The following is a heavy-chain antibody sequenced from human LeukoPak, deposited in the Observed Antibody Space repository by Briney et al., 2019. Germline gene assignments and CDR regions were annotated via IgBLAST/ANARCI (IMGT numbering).Heavy chain of an antibody. V-gene: IGHV4-34*01. Sequence: PSETLSLTCAVYGGSFSGYYWSRIRQPPGKGLEWIGEINHSGSTNYNPSLKSRVTISVDTSKNQFSLKLSSVTAADTAVYYCARSERITIFGVVISWYFDYWGQGTLVTVSS. J-gene: IGHJ4*02. CDR2: INHSGST. D-gene: IGHD3-3*01. CDR3: ARSERITIFGVVISWYFDY. CDR1: GGSFSGYY.